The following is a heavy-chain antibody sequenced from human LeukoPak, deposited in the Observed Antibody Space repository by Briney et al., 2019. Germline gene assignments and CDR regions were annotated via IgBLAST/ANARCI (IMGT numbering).Heavy chain of an antibody. CDR2: IYYSGST. J-gene: IGHJ4*02. CDR3: ASHYGSESYAVDY. CDR1: GGSISSSSYY. V-gene: IGHV4-39*07. Sequence: SETLSLTCTVSGGSISSSSYYWGWIRQPPGKGLEWIGSIYYSGSTYYNPSLKSRVTISVDTSKNQFSLKLSSVTAADTAVYYCASHYGSESYAVDYWGQGTLVTVSS. D-gene: IGHD3-10*01.